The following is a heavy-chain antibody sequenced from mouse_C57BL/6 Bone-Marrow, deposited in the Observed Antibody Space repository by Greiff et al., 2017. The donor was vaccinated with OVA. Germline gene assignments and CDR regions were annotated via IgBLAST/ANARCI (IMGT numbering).Heavy chain of an antibody. CDR3: ARSYYYGSSYAMDY. Sequence: QVQLQQSGAELVRPGTSVKVSCEASGYAFTNYLIEWVKQRPGQGLEWIGVINPGSGGTNYNEKFKGKATLTADKSSSTAYMQLSSLTSEDSAVYFCARSYYYGSSYAMDYWGQGTSVTVSS. D-gene: IGHD1-1*01. V-gene: IGHV1-54*01. J-gene: IGHJ4*01. CDR1: GYAFTNYL. CDR2: INPGSGGT.